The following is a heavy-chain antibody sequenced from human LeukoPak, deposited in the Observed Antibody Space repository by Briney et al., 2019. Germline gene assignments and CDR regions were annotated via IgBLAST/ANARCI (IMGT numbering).Heavy chain of an antibody. D-gene: IGHD6-19*01. CDR2: INHSGST. CDR3: ARPHSSGWYYRDYFDY. J-gene: IGHJ4*02. Sequence: SETLSLNCAVYGGSFSGYYWSWIRQPPGKGLEWIGEINHSGSTNYNQSLKSRVTISVDTSKNQFSLKLSSVTAADTAVYYCARPHSSGWYYRDYFDYWGQGTLVTVSS. CDR1: GGSFSGYY. V-gene: IGHV4-34*01.